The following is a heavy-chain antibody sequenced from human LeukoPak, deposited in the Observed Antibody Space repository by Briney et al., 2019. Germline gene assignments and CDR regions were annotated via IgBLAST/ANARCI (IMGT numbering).Heavy chain of an antibody. CDR2: ISWNSGTI. J-gene: IGHJ4*02. CDR3: ARGLEKGYSYGIDY. Sequence: SLRLSCAASGFTFDDYGMSWVRQAPGKGLEWVSGISWNSGTIGHADSVKGRFTISRDNAKDSLYLQMNSLRTDDTALYYCARGLEKGYSYGIDYWGQGTLVTVSS. V-gene: IGHV3-9*01. CDR1: GFTFDDYG. D-gene: IGHD5-18*01.